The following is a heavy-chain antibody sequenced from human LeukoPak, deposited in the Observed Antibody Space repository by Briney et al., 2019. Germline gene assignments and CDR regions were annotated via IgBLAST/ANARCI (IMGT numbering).Heavy chain of an antibody. CDR1: GDSISSGDFY. CDR2: IYTSGTT. CDR3: ARGPYYYDSSGAFDI. V-gene: IGHV4-61*02. D-gene: IGHD3-22*01. J-gene: IGHJ3*02. Sequence: SETLSLTCTVSGDSISSGDFYWSWIRQPAGKGLKWIGRIYTSGTTNYNPSLRSRVTISVDTSKNQFSLKLSSVTAADTAVYYCARGPYYYDSSGAFDIWGQGTMVTVSS.